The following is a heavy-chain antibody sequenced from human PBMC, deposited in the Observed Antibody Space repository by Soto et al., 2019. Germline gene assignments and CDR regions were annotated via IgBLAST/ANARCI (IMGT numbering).Heavy chain of an antibody. CDR3: ATWLQREHAFDI. D-gene: IGHD1-1*01. CDR1: GFSFSGKNY. Sequence: DVQLEESGGGLIQPGGSLRLSCAASGFSFSGKNYLTWVRQAPGKGLEWVSALYSSDGTYYADSVKGRFSVSRDNSKNTFYLQLPSLRPEDTALYFCATWLQREHAFDIWGLGTMVTVSS. CDR2: LYSSDGT. J-gene: IGHJ3*02. V-gene: IGHV3-53*01.